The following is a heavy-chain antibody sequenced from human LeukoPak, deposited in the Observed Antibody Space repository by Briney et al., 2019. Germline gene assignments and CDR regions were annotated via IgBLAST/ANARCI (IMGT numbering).Heavy chain of an antibody. V-gene: IGHV3-23*01. CDR3: ASGLYGGVFDN. Sequence: PGGSLRLSCVMSGFTFSNYAMNWVRQAPGKGLEWVSDISTSSDSTYRIESVRGRFTISRDNSKNTLYLQMNSLRVDDTAVYYCASGLYGGVFDNWGQGTLVTVSS. D-gene: IGHD4/OR15-4a*01. CDR2: ISTSSDST. CDR1: GFTFSNYA. J-gene: IGHJ4*02.